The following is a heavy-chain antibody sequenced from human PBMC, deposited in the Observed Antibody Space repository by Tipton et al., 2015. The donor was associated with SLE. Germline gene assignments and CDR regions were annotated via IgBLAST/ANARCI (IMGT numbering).Heavy chain of an antibody. J-gene: IGHJ5*02. CDR1: GFTFSSYN. V-gene: IGHV3-48*01. Sequence: SLRLSCAASGFTFSSYNMNWVRQAPGKGLEWVSYISTTGNTIYYADSVKGRFTISRDNAKNSLFLQMNSLRAEDTALYYCAKDMAYASGPSGGAHGSWGQGTLVTVSS. D-gene: IGHD3-10*01. CDR3: AKDMAYASGPSGGAHGS. CDR2: ISTTGNTI.